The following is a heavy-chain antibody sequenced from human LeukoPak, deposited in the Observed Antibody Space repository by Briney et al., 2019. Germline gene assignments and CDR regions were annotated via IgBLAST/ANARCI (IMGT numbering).Heavy chain of an antibody. CDR1: GDSVSSNSVT. Sequence: SQTLSPTCAIPGDSVSSNSVTCNWIRQSPSRGLEWLERTYYRSKWYNDYAVSVKSRITINPDTSKNQFSLQLNSVTPEDTAVYYCTRAGSYGYYWYFDLWGRGTLVTVSS. CDR2: TYYRSKWYN. CDR3: TRAGSYGYYWYFDL. D-gene: IGHD5-18*01. V-gene: IGHV6-1*01. J-gene: IGHJ2*01.